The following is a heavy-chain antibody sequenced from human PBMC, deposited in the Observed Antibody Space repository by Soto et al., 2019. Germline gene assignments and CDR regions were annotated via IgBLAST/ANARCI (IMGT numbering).Heavy chain of an antibody. V-gene: IGHV3-74*01. CDR1: GFTFSSYW. D-gene: IGHD1-1*01. J-gene: IGHJ4*02. Sequence: GGCVRLSCAASGFTFSSYWMHWVRQAPGKGLVWVSRINSDGSSTSYADSVRGRFTISRDNAKNTLYLQMNSLRAEDTAVYYCARSTQNLDYWGQGTLVTVSS. CDR2: INSDGSST. CDR3: ARSTQNLDY.